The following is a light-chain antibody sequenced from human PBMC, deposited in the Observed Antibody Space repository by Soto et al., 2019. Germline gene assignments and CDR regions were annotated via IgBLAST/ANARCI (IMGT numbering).Light chain of an antibody. CDR1: QSISSW. CDR3: QQYNSLWT. Sequence: DIQMTQSPSTLSASVGDRVTITCRASQSISSWLAWYQQKPGKAPKLLIYKASSLESGVPSRFSXXGSGXXXXXXXXXLQPDDFATXXXQQYNSLWTFGQGTKVEIK. J-gene: IGKJ1*01. V-gene: IGKV1-5*03. CDR2: KAS.